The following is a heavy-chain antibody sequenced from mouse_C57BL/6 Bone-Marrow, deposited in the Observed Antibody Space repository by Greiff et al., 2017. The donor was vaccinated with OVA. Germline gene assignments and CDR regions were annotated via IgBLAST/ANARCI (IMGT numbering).Heavy chain of an antibody. CDR2: IYPRDGST. D-gene: IGHD1-1*01. Sequence: VKLMESDAELVKPGASVKISCKVSGYTFTDHTIHWMKQRPEQGLEWIGYIYPRDGSTKYNEKFKGKATLTADKSSSTAYMQRNSLTSEDSAVYFCARGASTVVADWYFDVWGTGTTVTVSS. J-gene: IGHJ1*03. CDR3: ARGASTVVADWYFDV. V-gene: IGHV1-78*01. CDR1: GYTFTDHT.